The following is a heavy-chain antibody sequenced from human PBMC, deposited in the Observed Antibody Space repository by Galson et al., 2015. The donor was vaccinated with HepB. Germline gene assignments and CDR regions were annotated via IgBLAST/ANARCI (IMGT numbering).Heavy chain of an antibody. CDR3: ARGGDSSGYYNPQGSYYYYYYYMDV. V-gene: IGHV1-18*01. D-gene: IGHD3-22*01. CDR1: GYTFTSYG. Sequence: SVKVSCKASGYTFTSYGISWVRQAPGQGLEWMGWISAYNGNTNYAQKLQGRVTMTTDTSTSTAYMELRSLRSDDTAVYYCARGGDSSGYYNPQGSYYYYYYYMDVWGKGTTVTVSS. J-gene: IGHJ6*03. CDR2: ISAYNGNT.